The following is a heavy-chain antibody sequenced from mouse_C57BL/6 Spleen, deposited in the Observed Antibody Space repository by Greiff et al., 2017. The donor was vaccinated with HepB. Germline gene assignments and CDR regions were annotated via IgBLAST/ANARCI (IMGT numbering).Heavy chain of an antibody. CDR2: IDPEDGET. CDR1: GFNIKDYY. D-gene: IGHD1-1*01. Sequence: EVQLQQSGAELVKPGASVKLSCTASGFNIKDYYMHWVKQRTEQGMERIGRIDPEDGETKYAPKFQGKATITAGTPSNTAYLQLSSLTSEDTAVYNCAWEPGSGYYFDYWGQGTTLTVSS. V-gene: IGHV14-2*01. J-gene: IGHJ2*01. CDR3: AWEPGSGYYFDY.